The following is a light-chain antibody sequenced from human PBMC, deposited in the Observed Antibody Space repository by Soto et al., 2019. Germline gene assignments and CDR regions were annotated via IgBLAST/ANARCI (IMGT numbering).Light chain of an antibody. V-gene: IGKV3-11*01. CDR3: QQCNNWPLT. CDR1: QSVSVY. Sequence: EIVLTQSPATLSLSPGERATLSCRASQSVSVYLAWYQQKPGQAPRLLIYDASNRATGIPARFSGSGSGTDFTLTISNLESEDFAVYYCQQCNNWPLTFGGGTKVDIK. J-gene: IGKJ4*01. CDR2: DAS.